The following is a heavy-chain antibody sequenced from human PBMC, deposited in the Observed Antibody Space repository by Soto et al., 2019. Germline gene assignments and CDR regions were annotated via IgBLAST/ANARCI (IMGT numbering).Heavy chain of an antibody. CDR1: GASIRRTYYY. CDR2: AYYSGST. D-gene: IGHD2-15*01. CDR3: VRTDREGVVGTHVFDR. Sequence: SETLSLTGTVSGASIRRTYYYWSWISQAPGKGLESIGYAYYSGSTYYNPSLISRLTISVDTSNNQCYLKLKSVTAAEPAVSYWVRTDREGVVGTHVFDRWGEETHVTVSS. J-gene: IGHJ5*02. V-gene: IGHV4-30-4*01.